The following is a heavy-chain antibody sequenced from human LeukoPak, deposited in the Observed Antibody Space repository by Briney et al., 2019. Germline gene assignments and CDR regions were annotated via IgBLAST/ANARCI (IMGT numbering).Heavy chain of an antibody. CDR3: ARTYYYGSGSTDYYYCYYRDV. V-gene: IGHV1-2*06. CDR2: INPNSGGT. Sequence: ASVKVSCKASGYTFTGYYMHWVRQAPGQGLEWMGRINPNSGGTNYAQKFQGRVTMTRDTSISTAYMELSRLRSDDTAVYYCARTYYYGSGSTDYYYCYYRDVWGKGTTVTVS. D-gene: IGHD3-10*01. CDR1: GYTFTGYY. J-gene: IGHJ6*03.